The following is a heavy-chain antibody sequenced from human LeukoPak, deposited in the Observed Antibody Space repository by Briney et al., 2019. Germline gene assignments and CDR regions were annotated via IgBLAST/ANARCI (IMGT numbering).Heavy chain of an antibody. CDR2: IYTSGST. CDR3: SGGDYGSAPDAFDI. D-gene: IGHD3-10*01. J-gene: IGHJ3*02. Sequence: PSETLSLTCTVSGGSISSYYWSWIRQPAGKGLEWIGRIYTSGSTNYNPSLKSRVTMSVDTSKNQFSLKLSSVTAADTAVYYCSGGDYGSAPDAFDIWGQGTMVTVSS. CDR1: GGSISSYY. V-gene: IGHV4-4*07.